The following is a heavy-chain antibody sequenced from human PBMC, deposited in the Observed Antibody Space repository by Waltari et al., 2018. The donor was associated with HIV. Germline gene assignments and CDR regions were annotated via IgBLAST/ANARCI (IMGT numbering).Heavy chain of an antibody. Sequence: EVQLVESGGDLVKPGGCLRLSCAGCGLSFDKAWITWVRQAPGKGLEWVGRIRSKTDGGTADYAAVVKGRFTISRDDSGNTLYLQMSSLEVEDTAVYYCTTEEGYASGTFLDYWGQGTLVTVSS. V-gene: IGHV3-15*01. D-gene: IGHD3-10*01. CDR3: TTEEGYASGTFLDY. J-gene: IGHJ4*02. CDR2: IRSKTDGGTA. CDR1: GLSFDKAW.